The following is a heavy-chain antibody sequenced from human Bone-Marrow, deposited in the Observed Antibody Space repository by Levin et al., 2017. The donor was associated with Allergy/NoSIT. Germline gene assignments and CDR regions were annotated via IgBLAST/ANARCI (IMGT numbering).Heavy chain of an antibody. CDR1: ESTFSNYA. D-gene: IGHD6-25*01. CDR3: ARQSPSTYSSGWDWYFDR. CDR2: LSGSGGTT. J-gene: IGHJ2*01. V-gene: IGHV3-23*01. Sequence: PGGSLRLSCVVSESTFSNYAMSWVRQAPGKGLEWVSSLSGSGGTTYYAASVKGRFTISRDNSQNTLYLQMYSLRAEDTALYYCARQSPSTYSSGWDWYFDRWGRGTLVTVSS.